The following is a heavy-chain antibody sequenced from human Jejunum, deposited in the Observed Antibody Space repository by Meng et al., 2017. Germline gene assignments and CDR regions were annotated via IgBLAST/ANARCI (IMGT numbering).Heavy chain of an antibody. Sequence: GGSLRLSCAAPGFTFSDYHMTWIRQAPGKGLEWVSYISGSASSINYVDSVKGRFTISRDNAKNSLYLQMNSLRAEDTAVYYCARRGVTYCSSTSCFPTWFDTWGQGTLVTVSS. V-gene: IGHV3-11*04. D-gene: IGHD2-2*01. CDR2: ISGSASSI. CDR1: GFTFSDYH. J-gene: IGHJ5*02. CDR3: ARRGVTYCSSTSCFPTWFDT.